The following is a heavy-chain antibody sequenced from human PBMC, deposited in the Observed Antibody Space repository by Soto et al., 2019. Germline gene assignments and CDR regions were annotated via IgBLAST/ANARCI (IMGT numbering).Heavy chain of an antibody. CDR2: IKQDGSEH. Sequence: PSETLSLTCAVSGYSISSGYYWGWLRQAPGKGLEWVANIKQDGSEHNYVDSVRGRFTISRDNAKNSLFLQMNSLTAEDTAVYYCARDVEKRRHYDFWSGSPHWGQGTRVTVS. CDR3: ARDVEKRRHYDFWSGSPH. CDR1: GYSISSGYY. V-gene: IGHV3-7*01. D-gene: IGHD3-3*01. J-gene: IGHJ4*02.